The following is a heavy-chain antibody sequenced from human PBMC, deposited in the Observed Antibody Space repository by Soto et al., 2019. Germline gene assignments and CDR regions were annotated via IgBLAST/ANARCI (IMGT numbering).Heavy chain of an antibody. J-gene: IGHJ4*02. CDR1: GFTFSSYG. V-gene: IGHV3-33*01. Sequence: QVQLVESGGGVVQPGRSLRLSCAASGFTFSSYGMHWVRQAPGKGLEWVAGIWYDGSNKYYADSVKGRFTISRDNSKNTLELQMNSLRAEDTAVYYCAREATWELLTYYFNFWGQGTLVTVSS. CDR2: IWYDGSNK. CDR3: AREATWELLTYYFNF. D-gene: IGHD1-26*01.